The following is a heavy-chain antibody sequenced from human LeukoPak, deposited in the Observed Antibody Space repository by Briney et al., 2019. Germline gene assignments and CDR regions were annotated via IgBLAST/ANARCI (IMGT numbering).Heavy chain of an antibody. V-gene: IGHV4-38-2*02. Sequence: SETLSLTCTVSGYSISSGCYWGWIRQPPGKGLEWIGSIYHSGSTYYNPSLKSRVTISVDTSKNQFSLKLSSVTAADTAVYYCARDPKPDYYYYYGMDVWGQGTTVTVSS. J-gene: IGHJ6*02. CDR2: IYHSGST. CDR1: GYSISSGCY. CDR3: ARDPKPDYYYYYGMDV.